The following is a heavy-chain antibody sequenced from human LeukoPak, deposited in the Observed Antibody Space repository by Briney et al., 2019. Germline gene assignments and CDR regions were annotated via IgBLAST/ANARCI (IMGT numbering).Heavy chain of an antibody. Sequence: SETLSLTCAVYGGSFSGYYWSWIRQPPGKGLEWIGEINHSGSTNYNPSLKSRVTISVDTSKNQFSLKLSSVTAADTAVYYCAKTAIRSPCCYFDYWGQGTLVTVSS. D-gene: IGHD1-14*01. CDR2: INHSGST. CDR1: GGSFSGYY. V-gene: IGHV4-34*01. CDR3: AKTAIRSPCCYFDY. J-gene: IGHJ4*02.